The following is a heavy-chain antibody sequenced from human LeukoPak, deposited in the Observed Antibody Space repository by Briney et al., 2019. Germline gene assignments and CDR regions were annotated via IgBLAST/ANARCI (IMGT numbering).Heavy chain of an antibody. CDR2: ISYDGSDE. CDR3: ARDHFLLDHFDY. V-gene: IGHV3-30*03. D-gene: IGHD3-3*02. CDR1: AFTFSSYG. J-gene: IGHJ4*02. Sequence: GGSLRLSCAASAFTFSSYGMHWVRQAPGKGLEWVAVISYDGSDEYYADSVRGRFTISRDNSKNTLYLQMNSLRAEDTAVYYCARDHFLLDHFDYWGQGTLVTVSS.